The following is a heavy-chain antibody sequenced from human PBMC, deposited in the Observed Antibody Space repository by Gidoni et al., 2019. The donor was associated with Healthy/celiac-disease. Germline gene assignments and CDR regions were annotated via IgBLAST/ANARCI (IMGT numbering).Heavy chain of an antibody. V-gene: IGHV1-69*01. Sequence: QVQLVQSGAAVTKPGSSVQVSCKPSGGPFSSYAISWVRQAPGQGLEWMGGIIPIFGTANYAQKFQGRVTITADESTSTAYMELSSLRSEDTAVYYCAREGRGSSGWYWGQGTLVTVSS. CDR3: AREGRGSSGWY. D-gene: IGHD6-19*01. CDR2: IIPIFGTA. CDR1: GGPFSSYA. J-gene: IGHJ4*02.